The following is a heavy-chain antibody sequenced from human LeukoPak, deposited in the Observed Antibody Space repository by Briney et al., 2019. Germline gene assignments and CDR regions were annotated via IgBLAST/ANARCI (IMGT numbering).Heavy chain of an antibody. V-gene: IGHV1-58*02. CDR1: GFTFTSSA. D-gene: IGHD2-2*01. J-gene: IGHJ4*02. CDR3: AADRACSSASCYPYNFDY. CDR2: IVVGSGKT. Sequence: GTSVKVSCKASGFTFTSSAMQWVRQARGQRLAWIGWIVVGSGKTNYAHKLQERVTISRDMSTSTAYMELSSLRSEDTAVYYCAADRACSSASCYPYNFDYWGQGTLVTVSS.